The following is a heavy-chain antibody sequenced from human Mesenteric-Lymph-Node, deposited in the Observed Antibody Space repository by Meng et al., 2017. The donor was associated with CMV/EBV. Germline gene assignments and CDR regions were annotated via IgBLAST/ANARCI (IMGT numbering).Heavy chain of an antibody. CDR3: AYFGDLPPLW. CDR2: TYYRSEFYN. J-gene: IGHJ4*02. D-gene: IGHD3-16*01. Sequence: QIQPQQSGRGLVKSLQTLAVTGTISGDSSSSNNAAWNWIRLSLSTGLEWLGRTYYRSEFYNDYAVSVKSRISVNLDTSKKQLSLHLNFVTPEDTAVYYCAYFGDLPPLWWGQGTLVTVSS. V-gene: IGHV6-1*01. CDR1: GDSSSSNNAA.